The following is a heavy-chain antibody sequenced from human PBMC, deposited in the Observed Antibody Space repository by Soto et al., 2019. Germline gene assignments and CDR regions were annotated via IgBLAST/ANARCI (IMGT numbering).Heavy chain of an antibody. D-gene: IGHD5-18*01. J-gene: IGHJ4*02. V-gene: IGHV3-30*03. CDR2: VSYDGTNI. CDR1: GFTFSSYA. Sequence: GGSLRLSCAASGFTFSSYAMRWVSQAPGKGLEWVAVVSYDGTNIDYAASVKGRFTISRDSSKNTVYLQMKNVRLDDTAVYYCARAAWTQIWLDYFDYWGQGTRVTVSS. CDR3: ARAAWTQIWLDYFDY.